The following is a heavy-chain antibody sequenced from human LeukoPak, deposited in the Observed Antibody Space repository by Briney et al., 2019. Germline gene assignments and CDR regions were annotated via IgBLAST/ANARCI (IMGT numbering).Heavy chain of an antibody. D-gene: IGHD3-3*01. CDR2: IKSKTDGGTR. J-gene: IGHJ4*02. CDR3: TTDRSSFYDFWSGYY. CDR1: GFTFSNAW. V-gene: IGHV3-15*07. Sequence: GGSLRLSCAASGFTFSNAWMNWVRQAPGKGPEWVGRIKSKTDGGTRDYAAPVKGRFTISRDDSKNTLYLQMNSLKTEDTAVYYCTTDRSSFYDFWSGYYWGQGTLVTVSS.